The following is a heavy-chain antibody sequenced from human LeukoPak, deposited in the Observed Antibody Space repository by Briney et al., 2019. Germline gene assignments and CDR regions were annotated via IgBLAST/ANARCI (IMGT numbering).Heavy chain of an antibody. V-gene: IGHV4-59*01. CDR2: IYYSGST. CDR3: ARVLQYYDSSGYYTHYYYYYGMDV. CDR1: GGSISSYY. D-gene: IGHD3-22*01. Sequence: SETLSPTCTVSGGSISSYYWSWIRQPPGKGLEWIGYIYYSGSTNYNPSLKSRVTISVDTSKNQFSLKLSSVTAADTAVYYCARVLQYYDSSGYYTHYYYYYGMDVWGQGTTVTVSS. J-gene: IGHJ6*02.